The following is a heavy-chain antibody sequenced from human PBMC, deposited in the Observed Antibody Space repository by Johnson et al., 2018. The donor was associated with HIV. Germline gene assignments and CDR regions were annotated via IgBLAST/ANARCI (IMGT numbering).Heavy chain of an antibody. Sequence: QLVESGGGLVQPGRSLRLSCAASGFSFDDYAMYWVRQAPGKGLEWVAGISWNTGSIGYADSVKGRFTISRDNAKNSLYLQMNSLRAEDTALYYCAKDREDIVVIPAVTGAFDIWGLGTMVTVSS. V-gene: IGHV3-9*01. J-gene: IGHJ3*02. CDR3: AKDREDIVVIPAVTGAFDI. CDR2: ISWNTGSI. CDR1: GFSFDDYA. D-gene: IGHD2-2*01.